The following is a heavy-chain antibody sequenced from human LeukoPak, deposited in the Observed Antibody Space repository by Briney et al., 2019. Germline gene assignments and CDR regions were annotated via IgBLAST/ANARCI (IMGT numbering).Heavy chain of an antibody. D-gene: IGHD3-10*01. CDR1: GFTFSRYW. V-gene: IGHV3-74*03. J-gene: IGHJ4*02. Sequence: GGSLRLSCAASGFTFSRYWMQWVRQAPGQGLVWLSHINSDGSSTTYADSARGRFTTSRDNAKNTLYLQMNSLRAEDTAVYYCVRDNYGVDYWGQRTLVTVSS. CDR2: INSDGSST. CDR3: VRDNYGVDY.